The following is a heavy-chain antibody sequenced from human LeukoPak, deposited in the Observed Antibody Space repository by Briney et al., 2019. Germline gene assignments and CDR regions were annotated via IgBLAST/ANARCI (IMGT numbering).Heavy chain of an antibody. J-gene: IGHJ5*02. Sequence: ASVKVSCKASGYTFTNYDVNWVRLATGQGLEWMGWMNPNSGNTGYAQKFQGRVTMTRNTSVSTAYMDLSSLRSEDTAVYYCARGSSGDYSVSGSAWFDPWGQGTLVTVSS. V-gene: IGHV1-8*01. D-gene: IGHD3-10*01. CDR1: GYTFTNYD. CDR3: ARGSSGDYSVSGSAWFDP. CDR2: MNPNSGNT.